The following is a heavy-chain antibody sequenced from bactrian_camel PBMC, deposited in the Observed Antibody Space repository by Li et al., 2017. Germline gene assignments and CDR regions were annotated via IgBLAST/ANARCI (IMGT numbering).Heavy chain of an antibody. CDR3: AAVKGVCDLTHHGRTAIARMEHFFRY. D-gene: IGHD4*01. Sequence: HVQLVESGGGSVLAGGSLRLSCSAARHRYSNNCMGWFRQPPGKAREGIATIFTGGGNTYYADSVKGRFTISQDNDKNTVYLQMNSLKPEDTAIYYCAAVKGVCDLTHHGRTAIARMEHFFRYWGPGTQVTVS. CDR2: IFTGGGNT. V-gene: IGHV3-3*01. J-gene: IGHJ4*01. CDR1: RHRYSNNC.